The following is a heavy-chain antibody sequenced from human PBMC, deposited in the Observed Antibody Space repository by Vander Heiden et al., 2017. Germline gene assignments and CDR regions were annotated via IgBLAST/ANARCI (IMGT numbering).Heavy chain of an antibody. V-gene: IGHV3-30*01. D-gene: IGHD3-10*01. CDR1: GLTCSSSA. CDR2: ISYDGSNK. CDR3: ASPLWFGELLYARTFDY. Sequence: QVQLVESGGGVVQPGRSLRLSCAASGLTCSSSAMHWVRQAPGKGLEWVAVISYDGSNKYYADSVKGRFTISRDNSKNTLYLQMNSLRAEDTAVYYCASPLWFGELLYARTFDYWGQGTLVTVSS. J-gene: IGHJ4*02.